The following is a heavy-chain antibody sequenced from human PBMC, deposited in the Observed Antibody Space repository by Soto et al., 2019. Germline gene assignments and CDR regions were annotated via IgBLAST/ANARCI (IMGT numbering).Heavy chain of an antibody. J-gene: IGHJ4*02. CDR3: AKDLTTVVRGFDY. CDR2: ISDDGSIK. D-gene: IGHD4-17*01. CDR1: GFTFSTYG. V-gene: IGHV3-30*18. Sequence: QVQLVESGGGVVQPGKSLRLSCAASGFTFSTYGMHWVRQAPGKGLEWVAVISDDGSIKYYADSVKGRFTISRDNSKNTLYRQMNSLRAEDTAGYYCAKDLTTVVRGFDYWGQGTLVTVSS.